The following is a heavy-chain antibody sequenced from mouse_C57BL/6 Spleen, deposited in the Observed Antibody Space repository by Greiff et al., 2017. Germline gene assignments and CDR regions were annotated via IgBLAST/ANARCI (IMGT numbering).Heavy chain of an antibody. CDR2: IYPGDGDT. CDR1: GYAFSSYW. CDR3: ARGGYEAWFAY. V-gene: IGHV1-80*01. J-gene: IGHJ3*01. Sequence: VQLQPSGASVKISFKASGYAFSSYWMNWVKQRPGKGLEWIGQIYPGDGDTNYNGKFKGKATLTADKSSSTAYMQLSSLTSEDSAVYFCARGGYEAWFAYWGQGTLVTVSA. D-gene: IGHD2-2*01.